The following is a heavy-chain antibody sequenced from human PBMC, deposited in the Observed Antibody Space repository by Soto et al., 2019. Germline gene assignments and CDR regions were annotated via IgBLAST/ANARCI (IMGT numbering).Heavy chain of an antibody. Sequence: GGSLRLSCAASGFTFSDYYMSWIRQAPGKGLEWLSYISDSGNTIYYADSVKGRFTISRDNAKHSVYLQMSSLSAEDTAVYYCARDSDISRMENYFDCSGPAPLLTLSS. CDR1: GFTFSDYY. CDR3: ARDSDISRMENYFDC. V-gene: IGHV3-11*01. CDR2: ISDSGNTI. J-gene: IGHJ4*02. D-gene: IGHD5-12*01.